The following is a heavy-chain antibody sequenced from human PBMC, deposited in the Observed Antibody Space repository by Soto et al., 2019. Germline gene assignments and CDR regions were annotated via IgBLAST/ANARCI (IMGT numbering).Heavy chain of an antibody. J-gene: IGHJ5*01. CDR1: GFTFSSYG. V-gene: IGHV3-30*03. CDR2: ISYDGSNK. CDR3: AGHSSSWSPFDC. Sequence: GGSLRLSCAASGFTFSSYGMHWVRQAPGKGLEWVAVISYDGSNKYYADSVKGRFTISRDNSKNTLYLQMNSLRAEDTAVYYCAGHSSSWSPFDCWGQGTLVTVS. D-gene: IGHD6-13*01.